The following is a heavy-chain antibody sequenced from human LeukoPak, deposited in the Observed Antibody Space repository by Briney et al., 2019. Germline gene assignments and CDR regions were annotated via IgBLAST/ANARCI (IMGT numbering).Heavy chain of an antibody. CDR3: ARDINNYGYG. CDR2: ISPSGSTI. D-gene: IGHD3-16*01. Sequence: PGGSLTLSCALSGFPLSSYEVNWVPGAPGGGLEWVSYISPSGSTIYYADSVKGRFTISRDNAKNSLYLQMNSLRAEDTAVYYCARDINNYGYGWGQGTLVTVSS. V-gene: IGHV3-48*03. J-gene: IGHJ4*02. CDR1: GFPLSSYE.